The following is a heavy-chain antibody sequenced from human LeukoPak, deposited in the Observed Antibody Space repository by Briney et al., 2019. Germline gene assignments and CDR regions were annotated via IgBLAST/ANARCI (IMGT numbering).Heavy chain of an antibody. Sequence: GGSMRLSCAASGFTFSNYEMTWVRQAPGKGLEWVSYISVSASPMYYADSVKGRFTISRDNAKNSLYLQMNSLRAEDTAVYYCARKSGDLDYWGQGTLVTVSS. CDR2: ISVSASPM. D-gene: IGHD3-10*01. J-gene: IGHJ4*02. V-gene: IGHV3-48*03. CDR3: ARKSGDLDY. CDR1: GFTFSNYE.